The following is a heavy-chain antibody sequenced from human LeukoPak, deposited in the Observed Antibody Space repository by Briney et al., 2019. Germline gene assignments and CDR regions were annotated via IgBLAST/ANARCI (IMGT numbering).Heavy chain of an antibody. Sequence: SVKVSCKASGGSFGNYTFSWVRQAPGQGLEWMGGIIPMFGTAHYAQKFQGRVTITADESTSTAYMELSSLRSEDTAVYYCANKRSEETKQHHYGSGSYFNPWYYAMDVWGQGTTVTVSS. D-gene: IGHD3-10*01. CDR2: IIPMFGTA. CDR3: ANKRSEETKQHHYGSGSYFNPWYYAMDV. J-gene: IGHJ6*02. CDR1: GGSFGNYT. V-gene: IGHV1-69*13.